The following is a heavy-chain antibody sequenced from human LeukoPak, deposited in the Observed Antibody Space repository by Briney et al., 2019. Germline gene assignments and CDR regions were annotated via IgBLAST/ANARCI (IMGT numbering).Heavy chain of an antibody. CDR3: ARVPVYYDSSGHPGPFDY. CDR2: INHSGST. CDR1: GGSFSGYY. V-gene: IGHV4-34*01. D-gene: IGHD3-22*01. J-gene: IGHJ4*02. Sequence: SETLSLTCAVYGGSFSGYYWSWIRQPPGKGLEWIGEINHSGSTNYNLSLKSRVTISIDTSKNQFSLKLSSVTAADTAVYYCARVPVYYDSSGHPGPFDYWGQGTLVTVSS.